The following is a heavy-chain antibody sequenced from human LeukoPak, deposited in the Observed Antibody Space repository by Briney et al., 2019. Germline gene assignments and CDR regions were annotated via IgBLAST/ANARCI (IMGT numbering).Heavy chain of an antibody. CDR2: ISTSSIYI. V-gene: IGHV3-21*01. D-gene: IGHD2-2*01. Sequence: GGSLRLSCAASGFTFSSYSMNWVRQAPGKGLEWVSSISTSSIYIYYADSVKGRFTISRDNAKNSLYLQMNSLRAEDTAVYYCARGHGVVPASDDPFDIWGQGTMVTVSS. J-gene: IGHJ3*02. CDR1: GFTFSSYS. CDR3: ARGHGVVPASDDPFDI.